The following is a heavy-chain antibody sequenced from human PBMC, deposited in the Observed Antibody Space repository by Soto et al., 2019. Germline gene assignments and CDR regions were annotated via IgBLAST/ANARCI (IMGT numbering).Heavy chain of an antibody. CDR1: GGTFSSYA. D-gene: IGHD3-3*01. Sequence: SVKVSCKASGGTFSSYAISWVRQAPGQGLEWMGGIIPIFGTANYAQKFQGRVTITADKSTSTAYMELSSLRSEDTAVYYCARESSQGFWSGYSFTVLNWFDPWGEGTLVTVSS. J-gene: IGHJ5*02. CDR3: ARESSQGFWSGYSFTVLNWFDP. V-gene: IGHV1-69*06. CDR2: IIPIFGTA.